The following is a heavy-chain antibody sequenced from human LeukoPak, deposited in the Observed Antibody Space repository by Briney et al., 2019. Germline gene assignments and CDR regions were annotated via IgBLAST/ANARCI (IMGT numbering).Heavy chain of an antibody. CDR1: GFTFSSYD. CDR3: AAPLVGFGDDWFDP. V-gene: IGHV3-23*01. CDR2: IRGSGGSA. D-gene: IGHD3-10*01. Sequence: PGGSLRLSCAASGFTFSSYDMSWVRQAPGKGLEWVSGIRGSGGSASYADSVKGRFTISRDNSKNTLYLQMNSLRAEDTAVYYCAAPLVGFGDDWFDPWGQGTLVTVSS. J-gene: IGHJ5*02.